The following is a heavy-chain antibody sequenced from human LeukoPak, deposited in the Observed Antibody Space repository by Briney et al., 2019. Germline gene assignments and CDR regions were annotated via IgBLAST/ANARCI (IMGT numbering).Heavy chain of an antibody. D-gene: IGHD3-10*01. CDR3: ARETAGFGELSDVGYFDY. J-gene: IGHJ4*02. CDR1: GYSINNGYY. Sequence: SETLSLTCTVSGYSINNGYYWSWIRQPPGKGLEWIGYIYYSGSTNYNPSLKSRVTISVDTSKNQFSLKLSSVTAADTAVYYCARETAGFGELSDVGYFDYWGQGTLVTVSS. CDR2: IYYSGST. V-gene: IGHV4-61*01.